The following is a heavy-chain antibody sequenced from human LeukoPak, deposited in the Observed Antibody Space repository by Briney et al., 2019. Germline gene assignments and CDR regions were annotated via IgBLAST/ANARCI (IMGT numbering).Heavy chain of an antibody. Sequence: SETLSLTCTVSGYSISSGYYWGWIRQPPGKGLEWIGSIYHSGSTYYNPSLKSRVTISVDTSKNQFSLKLSSVTAADTAVYYCATSTSYDFGAYYDYWGQGTLVTVSS. V-gene: IGHV4-38-2*02. CDR3: ATSTSYDFGAYYDY. J-gene: IGHJ4*02. CDR2: IYHSGST. CDR1: GYSISSGYY. D-gene: IGHD5-12*01.